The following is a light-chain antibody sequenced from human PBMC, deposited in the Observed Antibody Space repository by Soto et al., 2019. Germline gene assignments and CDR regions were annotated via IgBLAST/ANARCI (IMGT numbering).Light chain of an antibody. CDR2: AAS. Sequence: DIQMTQSPSSVSVSVGDRVTITCRASQGISNRLAWYQQKPGKAPKLLIFAASSLQSGVPSRFSGSRSGTDFTLTITSLQPEDFATYFCQQSHSFPYTFGQGTRLEIK. CDR1: QGISNR. CDR3: QQSHSFPYT. V-gene: IGKV1-12*02. J-gene: IGKJ2*01.